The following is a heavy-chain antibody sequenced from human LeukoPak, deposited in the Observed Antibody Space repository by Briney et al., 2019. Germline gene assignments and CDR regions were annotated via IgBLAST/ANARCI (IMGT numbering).Heavy chain of an antibody. D-gene: IGHD6-13*01. CDR1: GFTFSSYG. CDR3: AKTGTPWYYFDY. Sequence: GSLRLSCAASGFTFSSYGMHWVRQAPGKGLEWVAFIRYDGSNKYYADSVKGRFTISRDNSKNTLYLQMNSLRAEDTAVYYCAKTGTPWYYFDYWGQGTLVTVSS. J-gene: IGHJ4*02. V-gene: IGHV3-30*02. CDR2: IRYDGSNK.